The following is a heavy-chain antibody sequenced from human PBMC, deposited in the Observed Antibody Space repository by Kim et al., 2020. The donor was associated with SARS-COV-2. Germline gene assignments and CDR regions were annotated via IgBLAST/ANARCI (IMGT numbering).Heavy chain of an antibody. V-gene: IGHV3-23*01. CDR3: AKDYEIGATTRFLEWLFSDS. CDR1: GFTFSSYA. CDR2: ISGSGGST. J-gene: IGHJ4*02. Sequence: GGSLRLSCAASGFTFSSYAMSWVRQAPGKGLEWVSAISGSGGSTYYADSVKGWFTISRDNSKNTLYMQMNSLRAEDTAVYYCAKDYEIGATTRFLEWLFSDSWGQGTLVTVSS. D-gene: IGHD3-3*01.